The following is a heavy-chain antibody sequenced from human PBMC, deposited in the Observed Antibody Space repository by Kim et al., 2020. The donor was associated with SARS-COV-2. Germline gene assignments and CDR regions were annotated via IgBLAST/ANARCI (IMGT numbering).Heavy chain of an antibody. J-gene: IGHJ4*02. D-gene: IGHD6-19*01. Sequence: GGSLRLSCAASGFTFSSYGMHWVRQAPGKGLEWVAVISYDGSNKYYADSVKGRFTISRDNSKNTLYLQMNSLRAEDTAVYYCARDRMRQWLTLYYFDYWGQGTLVTVSS. CDR3: ARDRMRQWLTLYYFDY. CDR2: ISYDGSNK. CDR1: GFTFSSYG. V-gene: IGHV3-33*05.